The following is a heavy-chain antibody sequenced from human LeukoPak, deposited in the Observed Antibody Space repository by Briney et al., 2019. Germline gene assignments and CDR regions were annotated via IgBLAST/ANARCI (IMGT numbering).Heavy chain of an antibody. V-gene: IGHV3-43*02. CDR3: TTVWGYYYGSGSPVDY. D-gene: IGHD3-10*01. J-gene: IGHJ4*02. CDR1: GFTFDDYA. Sequence: GGSLRLSCAASGFTFDDYAMHWVRQAPGKGLEWVSLISGDGGSTYYADFVKGRFTISRDNSKNSLYLQMSSLRTEDTALYYCTTVWGYYYGSGSPVDYWGQGTLVTVSS. CDR2: ISGDGGST.